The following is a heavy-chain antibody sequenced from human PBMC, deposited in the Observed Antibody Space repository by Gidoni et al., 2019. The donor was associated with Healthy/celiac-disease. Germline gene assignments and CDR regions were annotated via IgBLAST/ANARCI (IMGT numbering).Heavy chain of an antibody. CDR2: ISSSSSYT. CDR3: ARVRRLRLGELSLYRSYGMDV. D-gene: IGHD3-16*02. V-gene: IGHV3-11*06. J-gene: IGHJ6*02. Sequence: QVQLVESGGGLVKAGGSLRLSCAACGFTFSDYYMSWLRHAPGKGLESVSYISSSSSYTNYADSVKGLFTISRDNAKNSLYLQMNSLRAEDTAVYYCARVRRLRLGELSLYRSYGMDVWGQGTTVTVSS. CDR1: GFTFSDYY.